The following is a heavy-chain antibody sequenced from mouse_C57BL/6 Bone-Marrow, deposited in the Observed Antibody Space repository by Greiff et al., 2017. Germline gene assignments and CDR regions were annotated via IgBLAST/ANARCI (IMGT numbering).Heavy chain of an antibody. CDR2: IYPGGGYT. D-gene: IGHD1-1*01. V-gene: IGHV1-63*01. J-gene: IGHJ1*03. CDR3: AREYYYYDSSYGYFDV. CDR1: GYTFTNYW. Sequence: QVQLQQSGAELVRPGTSVKMSCKASGYTFTNYWIGWAKQRPGHGLEWIGDIYPGGGYTNYNEKFKGKATLTADKSSSTAYMQFSSLTSEASAIYYCAREYYYYDSSYGYFDVWGTGTTVTVSS.